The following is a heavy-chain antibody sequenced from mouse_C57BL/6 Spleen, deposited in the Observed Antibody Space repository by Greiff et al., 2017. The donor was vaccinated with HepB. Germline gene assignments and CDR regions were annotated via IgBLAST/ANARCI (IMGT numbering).Heavy chain of an antibody. CDR1: GYAFSSSW. D-gene: IGHD1-1*01. CDR2: IYPGDGDT. CDR3: ARGGFGITPY. Sequence: QVQLQQSGPELVKPGASVKISCKASGYAFSSSWMNWVKQRPGKGLEWIGRIYPGDGDTNYNGKFKGKATRTADKSSSTAYMQLSSLTSEDSAVYFCARGGFGITPYWGQGTTLTVSS. J-gene: IGHJ2*01. V-gene: IGHV1-82*01.